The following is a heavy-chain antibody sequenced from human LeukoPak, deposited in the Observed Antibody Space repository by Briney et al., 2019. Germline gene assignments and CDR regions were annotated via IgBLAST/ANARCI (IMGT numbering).Heavy chain of an antibody. Sequence: SSETLSLTCTVSGGSISSYYWSWIRQPPGKGLEWIGYIYTSGSTNYNPSLKCRVTISVDTSKNQFSLKLSSVTAADTAVYYCARGADSNAFDIWGQGTMVTVSS. V-gene: IGHV4-4*09. CDR2: IYTSGST. CDR1: GGSISSYY. J-gene: IGHJ3*02. CDR3: ARGADSNAFDI. D-gene: IGHD2-21*01.